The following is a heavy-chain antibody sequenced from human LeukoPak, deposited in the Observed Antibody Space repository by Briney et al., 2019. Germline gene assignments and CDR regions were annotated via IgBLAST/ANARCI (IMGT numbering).Heavy chain of an antibody. CDR1: GGSFSGYY. J-gene: IGHJ6*03. CDR2: INHSGST. Sequence: PSETLSLTCAVYGGSFSGYYWSWIRQPPGKGLEWIGEINHSGSTNYNSSLKSRVTISVDTSKNQFSLRLNSVTAADTAVYYCARDLGTVTTDYYYYMDVWGKGTTVIVSS. D-gene: IGHD4-17*01. CDR3: ARDLGTVTTDYYYYMDV. V-gene: IGHV4-34*01.